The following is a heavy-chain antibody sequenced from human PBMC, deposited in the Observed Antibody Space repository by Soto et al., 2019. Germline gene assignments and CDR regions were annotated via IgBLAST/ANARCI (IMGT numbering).Heavy chain of an antibody. CDR1: GGSFSSHS. CDR2: IHHDGIT. D-gene: IGHD7-27*01. V-gene: IGHV4-34*01. CDR3: ATYDVGTIIQDY. Sequence: PSETLSLTCAIYGGSFSSHSRSWVRQPPGKGLEWIGEIHHDGITNYNPSLKSRVTISGDTSKSQFSLELTSLTAADTAVYYCATYDVGTIIQDYWAQGTLGTVS. J-gene: IGHJ4*02.